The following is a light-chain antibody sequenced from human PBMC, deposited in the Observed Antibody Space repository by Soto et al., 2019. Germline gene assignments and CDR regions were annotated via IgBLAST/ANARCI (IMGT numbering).Light chain of an antibody. V-gene: IGKV1-39*01. CDR1: QGISTY. CDR3: QQSYSTPWT. CDR2: AAS. Sequence: DIQMTQSPSSLSASVGDRVTITFRASQGISTYLNWYHQKPGKAPKLLIYAASSLQSGVPSRFSGSGSGTDLTLTISSLQPEDFATYYCQQSYSTPWTFGQGTKVDIK. J-gene: IGKJ1*01.